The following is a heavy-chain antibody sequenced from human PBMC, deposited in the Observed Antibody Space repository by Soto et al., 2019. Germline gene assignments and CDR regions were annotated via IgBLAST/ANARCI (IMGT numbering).Heavy chain of an antibody. CDR2: IKEDGSEK. J-gene: IGHJ4*02. Sequence: GGSLRLSCAASGFTFSNYWMSWVRQAPGKGLEWVVNIKEDGSEKYYVDSVRGRFTISRDNAKNSLYLQMNSLRAEDTAVYYCVRDFYGYWGQGTLVTVSS. CDR1: GFTFSNYW. CDR3: VRDFYGY. D-gene: IGHD3-16*01. V-gene: IGHV3-7*01.